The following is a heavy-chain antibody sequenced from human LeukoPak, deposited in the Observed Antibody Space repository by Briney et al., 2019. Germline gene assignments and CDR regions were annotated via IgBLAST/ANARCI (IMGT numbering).Heavy chain of an antibody. CDR3: ARGRPHGNDY. CDR2: ISSSSSYI. Sequence: GGSLRLSCAASGFTFSSYSMNWVRQAPGKGLEWVSSISSSSSYIYYADSVKGRFAISRDNAKNTLYLQMNSLRVEDTAVYYCARGRPHGNDYWGQGTLVTVSS. CDR1: GFTFSSYS. V-gene: IGHV3-21*01. D-gene: IGHD2-15*01. J-gene: IGHJ4*02.